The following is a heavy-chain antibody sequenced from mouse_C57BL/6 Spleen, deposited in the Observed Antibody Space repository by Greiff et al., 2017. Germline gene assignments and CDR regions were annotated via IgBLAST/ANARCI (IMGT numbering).Heavy chain of an antibody. V-gene: IGHV1-69*01. J-gene: IGHJ3*01. CDR2: IDPSDSYT. D-gene: IGHD1-1*01. CDR3: ARSASSAWFAY. CDR1: GYTFTSYW. Sequence: QVPLQQPGAELVLPGASVKLSCKASGYTFTSYWMHWVKQRPGQGLEWIGEIDPSDSYTNYNQKFKDKSTLTVDKSSSTAYMQLSSLTSEDSAVYYCARSASSAWFAYWGQGTLVTVSA.